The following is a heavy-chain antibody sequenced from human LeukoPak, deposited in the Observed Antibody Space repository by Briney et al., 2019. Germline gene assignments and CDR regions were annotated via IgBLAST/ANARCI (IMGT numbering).Heavy chain of an antibody. Sequence: GGSLRLSCSASGFSFSNYAMYWVRQAPGKGLEWVANIKQGGSEKYYVDSVKGRFTISRDNAKNSLYLQMNSLRAEDTAVYYCARVRGYDYSFWFDPWGQGTLVTVSS. CDR1: GFSFSNYA. CDR3: ARVRGYDYSFWFDP. D-gene: IGHD5-12*01. CDR2: IKQGGSEK. J-gene: IGHJ5*02. V-gene: IGHV3-7*01.